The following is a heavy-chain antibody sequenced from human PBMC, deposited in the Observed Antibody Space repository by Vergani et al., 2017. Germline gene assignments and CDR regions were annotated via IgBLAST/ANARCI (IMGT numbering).Heavy chain of an antibody. V-gene: IGHV3-30*18. D-gene: IGHD1-7*01. CDR1: GFSFRGHG. J-gene: IGHJ4*02. CDR2: ISYDGDRR. Sequence: QVHLVESGGGVVQPGRSLTLSCVASGFSFRGHGMHWVRQAPGKGLEWVVMISYDGDRRDYGDFAKGRFTISRDSSKTAYLQMNSLRVEDTAIYYCAKVLTSPRIPKELGFDFWGQGALVTVSS. CDR3: AKVLTSPRIPKELGFDF.